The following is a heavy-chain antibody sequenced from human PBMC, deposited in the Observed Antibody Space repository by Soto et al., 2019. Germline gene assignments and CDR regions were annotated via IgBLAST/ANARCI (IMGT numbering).Heavy chain of an antibody. J-gene: IGHJ3*02. V-gene: IGHV3-30*03. CDR2: ISYDGSNK. Sequence: GGSLRLSCAASGFTFSSYGMHWVRQAPGKGLEWVAVISYDGSNKYYADSVKGRFTISRDNSKNTLYLQMNSLRAEDTAVYYCATPKKRPMITFDFDIWGQGTMVTVSS. CDR3: ATPKKRPMITFDFDI. D-gene: IGHD3-16*01. CDR1: GFTFSSYG.